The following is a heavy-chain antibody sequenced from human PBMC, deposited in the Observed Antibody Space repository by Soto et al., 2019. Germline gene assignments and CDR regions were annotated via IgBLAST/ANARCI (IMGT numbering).Heavy chain of an antibody. D-gene: IGHD4-17*01. Sequence: QVQLVQSGAEVKKPGSSVKVSCKASGGTFSSYTISWVRQAPGQGLEWMGRIIPILGIANYAQEFQGRVTITADKSTSTAYMELSSLRSEDTAVYYCARGLLSDYGGNSQAFDIWGQGTMVTVSS. CDR3: ARGLLSDYGGNSQAFDI. V-gene: IGHV1-69*02. CDR1: GGTFSSYT. J-gene: IGHJ3*02. CDR2: IIPILGIA.